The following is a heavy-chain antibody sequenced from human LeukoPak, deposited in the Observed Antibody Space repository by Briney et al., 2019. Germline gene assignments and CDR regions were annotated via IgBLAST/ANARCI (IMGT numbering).Heavy chain of an antibody. CDR2: ISYTGST. CDR3: ARGPYSSGWFQTYGMDV. Sequence: SETLSLTCTVSGGSISSGNYYWGWIRRPPGKGLKWIGGISYTGSTYHNPSLKSRVTMSVDTSKNQFSLKLSSVTAADTAVYYCARGPYSSGWFQTYGMDVWGQGTTVTVSS. J-gene: IGHJ6*02. D-gene: IGHD6-19*01. CDR1: GGSISSGNYY. V-gene: IGHV4-39*01.